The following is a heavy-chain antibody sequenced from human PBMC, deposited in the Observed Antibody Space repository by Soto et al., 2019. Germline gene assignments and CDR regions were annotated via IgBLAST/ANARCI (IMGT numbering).Heavy chain of an antibody. V-gene: IGHV1-69*13. Sequence: SVKVSCKASGGTFSRYGINWVRQAPGHGLEWMGGIIPLFGTATYAQKFQGRVTITADESTSTAHMELRSLRSEDTAVYYCARDYGHDCSGGNCYFYFWGQGTLVTVSS. D-gene: IGHD2-15*01. J-gene: IGHJ4*02. CDR1: GGTFSRYG. CDR3: ARDYGHDCSGGNCYFYF. CDR2: IIPLFGTA.